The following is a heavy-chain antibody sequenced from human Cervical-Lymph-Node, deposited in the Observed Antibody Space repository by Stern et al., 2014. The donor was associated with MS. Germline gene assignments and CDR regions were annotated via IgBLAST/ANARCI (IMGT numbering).Heavy chain of an antibody. Sequence: QVQLVQSGAEVKKPGSPVKVSCKASGGTFSSYTISWVRQAPGQGLEWMGRIIPILGIANYAQKFQGRVTITADKSTSTAYMELSSLRSEDTAVYYGARDHIAAAGTAYLSYYYGMDVWGQGTTVTVSS. D-gene: IGHD6-13*01. CDR1: GGTFSSYT. V-gene: IGHV1-69*09. CDR2: IIPILGIA. J-gene: IGHJ6*02. CDR3: ARDHIAAAGTAYLSYYYGMDV.